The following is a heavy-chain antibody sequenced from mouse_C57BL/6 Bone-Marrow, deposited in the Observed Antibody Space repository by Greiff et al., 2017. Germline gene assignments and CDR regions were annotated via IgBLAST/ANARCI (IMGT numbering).Heavy chain of an antibody. CDR1: GYTFTSYW. V-gene: IGHV1-50*01. Sequence: VQLQQSGAELVKPGASVKLSCKASGYTFTSYWMQWVKQRPGQGLEWIGEIDPSDSYTNYNQKFKGKATLTVDTSSSTAYMQLSSLTSEDSAVYYCARRGTTVVATDYFDYWGQGTTLTVSS. D-gene: IGHD1-1*01. CDR2: IDPSDSYT. J-gene: IGHJ2*01. CDR3: ARRGTTVVATDYFDY.